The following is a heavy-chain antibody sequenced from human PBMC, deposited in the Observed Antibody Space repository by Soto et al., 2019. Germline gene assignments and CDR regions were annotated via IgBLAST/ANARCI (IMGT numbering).Heavy chain of an antibody. CDR3: AKDSKLRYFDPQPNWFDP. J-gene: IGHJ5*02. Sequence: EVQLLESGGGLVQPGGSLRLSCAASGFTFSSYAMSWVRQAPGKGLEWVSAISGSGGSTYYADSVKGLFTISRDNSKNTLYLQMNSLIAEDTAVYYCAKDSKLRYFDPQPNWFDPWGQGTLVTVSS. CDR1: GFTFSSYA. CDR2: ISGSGGST. V-gene: IGHV3-23*01. D-gene: IGHD3-9*01.